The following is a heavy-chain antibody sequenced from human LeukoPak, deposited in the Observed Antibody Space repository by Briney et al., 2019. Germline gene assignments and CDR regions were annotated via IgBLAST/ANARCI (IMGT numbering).Heavy chain of an antibody. Sequence: GGSLRLSCAASGFTFSSYAMSWVRQAPGKGLEWVSAISGSGGSTYYADSVKGRFTISRDNSKNTLYLQMNSLRAEDTAVYYCARGDIVVGGNWFDPWGQGTLVTVSS. CDR3: ARGDIVVGGNWFDP. V-gene: IGHV3-23*01. D-gene: IGHD2-2*01. J-gene: IGHJ5*02. CDR1: GFTFSSYA. CDR2: ISGSGGST.